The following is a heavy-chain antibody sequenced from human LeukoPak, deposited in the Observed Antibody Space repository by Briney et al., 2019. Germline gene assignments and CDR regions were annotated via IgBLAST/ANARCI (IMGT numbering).Heavy chain of an antibody. CDR2: ISGSGGST. CDR3: AKEPDILTGYYTPYYSSGMDV. D-gene: IGHD3-9*01. Sequence: GGSLRLSCAASGFTFSSYAMSWVRQAPGRGLEWVSAISGSGGSTYYASSVKGRFPISRDNSKTTLYLQMTSLRAEDTAVYYCAKEPDILTGYYTPYYSSGMDVWGQGTTVTVSS. J-gene: IGHJ6*02. CDR1: GFTFSSYA. V-gene: IGHV3-23*01.